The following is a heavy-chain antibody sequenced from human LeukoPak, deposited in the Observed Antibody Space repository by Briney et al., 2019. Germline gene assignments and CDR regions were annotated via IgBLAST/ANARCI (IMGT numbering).Heavy chain of an antibody. V-gene: IGHV1-2*02. CDR1: GYTFSGHY. Sequence: ASVKVSCKASGYTFSGHYIHWVRPAPGQGLEWMGWISPDSGASKYAQRFQGRVVMTRDTSISTAYMELSSLRSDDTAVYYCAKDRGRVATMVDGFEVWGQGTMVTVS. D-gene: IGHD5-12*01. CDR3: AKDRGRVATMVDGFEV. J-gene: IGHJ3*01. CDR2: ISPDSGAS.